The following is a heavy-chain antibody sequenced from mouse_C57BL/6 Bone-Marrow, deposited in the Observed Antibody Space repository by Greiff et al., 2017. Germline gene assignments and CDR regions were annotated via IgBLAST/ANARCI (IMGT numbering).Heavy chain of an antibody. V-gene: IGHV7-3*01. CDR1: GFTFTDYY. CDR3: ARSYGNSYGLWFAY. J-gene: IGHJ3*01. CDR2: IRNKANGYTT. D-gene: IGHD1-1*01. Sequence: EVKLMESGGGLVQPGGSLSLSCAASGFTFTDYYMSWVRQPPGKALEWLGFIRNKANGYTTEYSASVKGRFTISRDNSQSILYLQMNALRAEDSATYYCARSYGNSYGLWFAYWGQGTLVTVSA.